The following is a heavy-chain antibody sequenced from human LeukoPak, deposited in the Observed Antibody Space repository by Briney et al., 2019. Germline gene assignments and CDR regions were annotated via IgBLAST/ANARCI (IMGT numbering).Heavy chain of an antibody. CDR1: GGSFSGYY. CDR2: INHSGST. J-gene: IGHJ6*03. V-gene: IGHV4-34*01. D-gene: IGHD2-2*01. Sequence: SETLSLTCAVYGGSFSGYYWSWIRQPPGKGLEWNGEINHSGSTNYNPSLKSRVTISVDTSKDQFSLKLSSVPAADTAVYYCAREVVPAATDYYYYMDVWGKGTTVTVSS. CDR3: AREVVPAATDYYYYMDV.